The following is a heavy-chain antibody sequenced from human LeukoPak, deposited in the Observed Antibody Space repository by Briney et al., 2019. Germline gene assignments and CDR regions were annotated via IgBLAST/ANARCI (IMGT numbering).Heavy chain of an antibody. CDR2: ISYDGSNK. Sequence: GGSLRLSCAASGFTFSSYAMHWVRQAPGKGLEWVAVISYDGSNKYYADSVKGRFTISRDNSKNTLYLQMNSLRAEDTAVYYCAKGIGYGDIYYYYGMDVWGQGTTVTVSS. J-gene: IGHJ6*02. D-gene: IGHD4-17*01. CDR3: AKGIGYGDIYYYYGMDV. V-gene: IGHV3-30-3*01. CDR1: GFTFSSYA.